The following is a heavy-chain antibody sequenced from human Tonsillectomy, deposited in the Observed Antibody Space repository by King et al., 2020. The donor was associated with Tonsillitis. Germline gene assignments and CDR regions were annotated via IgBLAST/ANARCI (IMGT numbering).Heavy chain of an antibody. CDR1: GYSISSGYY. Sequence: VQLQESGPGLVKPSETLSLTCAVSGYSISSGYYWGWIGQPPGKGLEWIGSIYPSGSTYYNPSLKSRVTISVDTSKNQFSLKLSSVTAADTAVYYCARAPGIMEWGQGTLVTASS. D-gene: IGHD3-3*01. CDR2: IYPSGST. J-gene: IGHJ4*02. CDR3: ARAPGIME. V-gene: IGHV4-38-2*01.